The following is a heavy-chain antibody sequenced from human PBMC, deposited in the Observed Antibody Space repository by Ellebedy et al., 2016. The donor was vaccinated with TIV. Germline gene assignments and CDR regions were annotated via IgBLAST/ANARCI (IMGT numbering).Heavy chain of an antibody. Sequence: SETLSLXXAVSGASISSSHWWSWVRQPPGKGLEWIGEIYHTGGTNYNPSLKTRVTVSVDKSKNQFSLQLRSVTAADTAVYFCARALAASGKVTYYYGMDAWGQGTTVTVSS. CDR3: ARALAASGKVTYYYGMDA. CDR2: IYHTGGT. CDR1: GASISSSHW. D-gene: IGHD6-13*01. V-gene: IGHV4-4*02. J-gene: IGHJ6*02.